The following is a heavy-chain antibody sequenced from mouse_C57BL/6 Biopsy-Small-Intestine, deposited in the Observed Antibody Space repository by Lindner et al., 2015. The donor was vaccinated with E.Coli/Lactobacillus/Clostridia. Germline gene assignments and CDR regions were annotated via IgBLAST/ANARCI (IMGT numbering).Heavy chain of an antibody. CDR1: GYTFTGYD. D-gene: IGHD3-3*01. CDR2: IFPGSGDI. Sequence: VQLQESGPELVKPGASVKLSCKASGYTFTGYDLNWMMQRPGQGLEWIARIFPGSGDIKYNEKFKDKATLTAEESSSTAYMQLSSLTSEDSAVYFCARGDAHWFFDVWGTGTTVTVSS. V-gene: IGHV1-76*01. J-gene: IGHJ1*03. CDR3: ARGDAHWFFDV.